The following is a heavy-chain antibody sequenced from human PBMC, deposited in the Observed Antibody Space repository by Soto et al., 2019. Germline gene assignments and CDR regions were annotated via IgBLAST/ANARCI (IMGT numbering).Heavy chain of an antibody. D-gene: IGHD2-2*01. CDR3: AREEDCISTSCYNNWFDP. CDR1: GGTFSSYA. CDR2: IIPIFGTA. J-gene: IGHJ5*02. Sequence: QVQLVQSGAEVKKPGSSVKVSCKASGGTFSSYAISWVRQAPGQGLEWMGGIIPIFGTANYAQKFQGRVTITADESTSTAYMELSSLRSEDTAVYYCAREEDCISTSCYNNWFDPWCQGTLVTVSS. V-gene: IGHV1-69*12.